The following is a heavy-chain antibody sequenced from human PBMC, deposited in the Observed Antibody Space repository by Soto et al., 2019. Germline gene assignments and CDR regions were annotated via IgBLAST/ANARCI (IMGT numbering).Heavy chain of an antibody. V-gene: IGHV1-8*01. J-gene: IGHJ5*02. Sequence: QVQLVQSGAEVKKPGASVKVSCRASGYTFSDYDINWVRQAAGQGLEWMGWVNPYSGSTGSAQKFQGRVIMTIDTXXXXXXXXXXXXXXXXXXXXXXXXXXXXXXXFDPWGQGTLVTVSS. CDR2: VNPYSGST. CDR3: XXXXXXXXXFDP. CDR1: GYTFSDYD.